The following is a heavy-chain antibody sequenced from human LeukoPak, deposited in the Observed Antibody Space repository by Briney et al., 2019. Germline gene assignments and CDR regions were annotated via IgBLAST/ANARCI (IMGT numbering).Heavy chain of an antibody. Sequence: GGSLRLSCAASGFTFSSYSMHWVRQAPGEGLEWVAVISYDGDNKKYTDSVMGRFTISRDNSKSTLYLQMSSLRAEDAAVYYCARVPYDSGTYDYWGQGTLVTVSS. CDR2: ISYDGDNK. CDR1: GFTFSSYS. CDR3: ARVPYDSGTYDY. J-gene: IGHJ4*02. V-gene: IGHV3-30-3*01. D-gene: IGHD3-16*01.